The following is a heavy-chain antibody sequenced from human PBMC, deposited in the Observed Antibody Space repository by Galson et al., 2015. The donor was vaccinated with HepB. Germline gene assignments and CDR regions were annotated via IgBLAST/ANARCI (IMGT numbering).Heavy chain of an antibody. CDR2: INPNSGGT. J-gene: IGHJ4*02. V-gene: IGHV1-2*02. CDR1: EYTFTGYY. D-gene: IGHD6-13*01. CDR3: ARGPRSRYSSSWTGLDY. Sequence: SVKVSCKASEYTFTGYYMHWVRQAPGQGLEWMGWINPNSGGTNYAQKFQGRVTMTRDTSISTAYMELSRLRSDDTAVYYCARGPRSRYSSSWTGLDYWGQGTLVTVSS.